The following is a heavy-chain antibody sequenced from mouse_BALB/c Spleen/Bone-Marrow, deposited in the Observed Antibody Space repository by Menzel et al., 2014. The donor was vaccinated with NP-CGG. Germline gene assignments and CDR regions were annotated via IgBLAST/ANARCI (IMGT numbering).Heavy chain of an antibody. CDR1: GYTFTSYY. CDR2: IYPGDGST. Sequence: VKLVESGPELVKPGASVKMSCKASGYTFTSYYIHWVKQRPGQGLEWIGWIYPGDGSTKYNEKFKGKTTLTADKSSSTAYMLLSSLTSEDSAIYFCARGGGVDYWGQGTSVTVSS. J-gene: IGHJ4*01. V-gene: IGHV1S56*01. CDR3: ARGGGVDY.